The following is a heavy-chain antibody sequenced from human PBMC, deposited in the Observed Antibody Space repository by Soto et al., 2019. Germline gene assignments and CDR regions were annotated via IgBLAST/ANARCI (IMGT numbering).Heavy chain of an antibody. V-gene: IGHV1-18*01. D-gene: IGHD3-3*01. Sequence: ASVKVSCKASGYTFTSYGISWVRQAPGQGLEWMGWISAYNGNTNYAQKLQGRVTMTTDTSTSTAYMELRSLRSDDTAVYYCARDLVRFLHHPNNWFDPWGQGTLGTVS. CDR2: ISAYNGNT. CDR1: GYTFTSYG. CDR3: ARDLVRFLHHPNNWFDP. J-gene: IGHJ5*02.